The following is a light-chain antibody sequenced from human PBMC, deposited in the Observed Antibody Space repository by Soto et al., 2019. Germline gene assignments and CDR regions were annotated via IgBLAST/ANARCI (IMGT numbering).Light chain of an antibody. Sequence: DIPMTQSPSSLSASVGDRVTITCRASQSISSYLNWFQQKPGKAPKLLIYAASSLQRGVPSRFSGSGSGTDFTLTISTLQPEDFATYYCQQSYSIPLTFGGGTKVEIK. CDR3: QQSYSIPLT. J-gene: IGKJ4*01. CDR2: AAS. V-gene: IGKV1-39*01. CDR1: QSISSY.